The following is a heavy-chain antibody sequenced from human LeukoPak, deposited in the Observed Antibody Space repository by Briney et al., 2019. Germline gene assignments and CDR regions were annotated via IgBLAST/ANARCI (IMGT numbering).Heavy chain of an antibody. CDR1: GGSISSGGYS. CDR3: ARGGEITMVRGVPFDY. J-gene: IGHJ4*02. D-gene: IGHD3-10*01. V-gene: IGHV4-30-2*01. CDR2: IYHSGST. Sequence: SETLSLTCAVSGGSISSGGYSWSWIRQPPGKGLEWIGYIYHSGSTYYNPSLKSRVTISVDRSKNQFSLKLSSVTAADTAVYYCARGGEITMVRGVPFDYWGQGTLVTVSS.